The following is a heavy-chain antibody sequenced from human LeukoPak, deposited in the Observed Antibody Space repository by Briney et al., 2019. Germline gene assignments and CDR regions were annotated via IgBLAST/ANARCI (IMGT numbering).Heavy chain of an antibody. CDR1: GDSMKSYY. V-gene: IGHV4-59*01. CDR3: AREREYCSSGSCHYDMDV. CDR2: IYYTGST. D-gene: IGHD2-15*01. J-gene: IGHJ6*02. Sequence: PSETPSLTCTVSGDSMKSYYWTWIRQPPGKGLEWIGYIYYTGSTNYNPSLKSRVTISVDTSKNQVSLKLSSVTAADTAVYYCAREREYCSSGSCHYDMDVWGQGTTVTVSS.